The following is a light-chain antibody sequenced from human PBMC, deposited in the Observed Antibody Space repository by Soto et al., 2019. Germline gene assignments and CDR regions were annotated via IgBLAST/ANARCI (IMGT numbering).Light chain of an antibody. Sequence: QSALTQPASVSGSPGQSITISCTGTSTDVGGYDYVSWYQQHPGKAPKLMIYEVSNRPSGVSNRFSGSKSGNTASLTISGLQAEDEADYYCSSYTSSSTPEVVFGEGTKLTVL. V-gene: IGLV2-14*01. CDR1: STDVGGYDY. CDR2: EVS. J-gene: IGLJ2*01. CDR3: SSYTSSSTPEVV.